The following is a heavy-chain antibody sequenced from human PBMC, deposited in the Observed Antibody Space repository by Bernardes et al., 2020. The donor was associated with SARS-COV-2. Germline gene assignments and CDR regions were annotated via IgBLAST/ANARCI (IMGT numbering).Heavy chain of an antibody. CDR2: ITSGSTNT. J-gene: IGHJ4*02. Sequence: GYLSPSGAASGFTFSHFYMSWFHLAPGKGLEWVSYITSGSTNTDYADSVKGRFTISRDDAKNSLYLQMSGLRVEDTAVYYCARERGGGYFDSWGQGSLVTVSS. D-gene: IGHD3-16*01. V-gene: IGHV3-11*05. CDR3: ARERGGGYFDS. CDR1: GFTFSHFY.